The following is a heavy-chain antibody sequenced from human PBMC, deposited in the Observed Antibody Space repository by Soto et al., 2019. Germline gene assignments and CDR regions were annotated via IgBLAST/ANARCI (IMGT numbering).Heavy chain of an antibody. D-gene: IGHD2-2*01. Sequence: GGSLRLSCAASGFTFSSYAMSWVRQAPGKGLEWVSAISGSGGSTYYADSVKGRFTISRENSKNTLYLQMNSLRAEDTAVYYCAKDPCSSTSCYVQEYYFDYWGQGTLVTVSS. J-gene: IGHJ4*02. CDR1: GFTFSSYA. CDR3: AKDPCSSTSCYVQEYYFDY. V-gene: IGHV3-23*01. CDR2: ISGSGGST.